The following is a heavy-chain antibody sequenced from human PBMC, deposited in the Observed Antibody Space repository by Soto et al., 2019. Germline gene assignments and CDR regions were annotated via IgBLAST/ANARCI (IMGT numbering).Heavy chain of an antibody. D-gene: IGHD5-18*01. CDR2: ISYDGSNK. Sequence: QVQLVESGGGVVQPGRSLRLSCAASGFTFSSYAMHWVRQAPGKGLEWVAVISYDGSNKYYADSVKGRFTISRDNSKNTLYLQMNSLRAEDTAVYYCAREGNTAMAGGEVSLSHWGQGTLVTVSS. CDR1: GFTFSSYA. V-gene: IGHV3-30-3*01. CDR3: AREGNTAMAGGEVSLSH. J-gene: IGHJ4*02.